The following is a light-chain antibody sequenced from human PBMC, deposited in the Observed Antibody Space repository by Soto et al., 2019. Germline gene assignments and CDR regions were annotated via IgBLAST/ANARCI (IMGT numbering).Light chain of an antibody. Sequence: ILLPQSPSSLSASVGARFTITCRASQGIDSSFAWYQQKPGKAPKLLIYAASSLQSGVPSRFSGSGSGTDFTLTISSLQPEDFATYYCQQLHDYPITVGQGTRLEIK. CDR2: AAS. CDR1: QGIDSS. CDR3: QQLHDYPIT. J-gene: IGKJ5*01. V-gene: IGKV1-9*01.